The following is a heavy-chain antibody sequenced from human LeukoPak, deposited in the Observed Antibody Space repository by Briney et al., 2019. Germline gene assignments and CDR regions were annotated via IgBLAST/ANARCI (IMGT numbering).Heavy chain of an antibody. J-gene: IGHJ5*02. V-gene: IGHV3-23*01. CDR1: GFTFSSYA. D-gene: IGHD3-3*01. CDR3: ANGRARHYDFWSGYYDWFDP. Sequence: GGSLRLSCAASGFTFSSYAMSWVRQAPGKGLEWVSAISGSGGSTYYADSVKGRFTISRDNSKNTLYLQMNSLRAEDTAVYYCANGRARHYDFWSGYYDWFDPWGQGTLVTVSS. CDR2: ISGSGGST.